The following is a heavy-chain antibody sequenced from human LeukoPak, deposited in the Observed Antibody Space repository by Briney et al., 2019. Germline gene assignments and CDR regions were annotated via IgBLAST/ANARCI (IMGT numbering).Heavy chain of an antibody. CDR1: GYSFNTYW. CDR3: ARHGLSVGVLTGYYAY. CDR2: IYPADSDT. J-gene: IGHJ4*02. Sequence: GESLKISCKGSGYSFNTYWIGWVRQMPGKGLEWMGIIYPADSDTRYSPSFQGQVTISADKSISTAYLQWSSLKASDTAMYYCARHGLSVGVLTGYYAYWGQGTLVTVSS. D-gene: IGHD3-9*01. V-gene: IGHV5-51*01.